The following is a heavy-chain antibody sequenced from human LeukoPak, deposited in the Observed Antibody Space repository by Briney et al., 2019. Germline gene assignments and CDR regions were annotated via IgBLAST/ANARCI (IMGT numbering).Heavy chain of an antibody. CDR2: ISSSSSTI. CDR1: GFTFSSYS. V-gene: IGHV3-48*01. CDR3: ARDKPHIVVVPAAVSRINYYYYYYMDV. D-gene: IGHD2-2*01. Sequence: GGSLRLSCAASGFTFSSYSMNWVRQAPGKGLEWVSYISSSSSTIYYADSVKGRFTISRDNAKNSLYLQMNSLRAEDTAVYYCARDKPHIVVVPAAVSRINYYYYYYMDVWGKGTTVTVSS. J-gene: IGHJ6*03.